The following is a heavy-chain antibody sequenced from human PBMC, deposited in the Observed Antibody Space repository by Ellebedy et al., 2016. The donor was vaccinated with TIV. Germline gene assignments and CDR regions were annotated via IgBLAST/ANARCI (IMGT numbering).Heavy chain of an antibody. CDR1: GFSFSSYA. CDR2: ISSTGTTI. CDR3: ASGAYES. Sequence: PGGSLRLSCSASGFSFSSYAMYWIRQAPGKGLEWVSYISSTGTTIYYADSVKGRFTISRDNAKISLYLQMNSLTAEETAVYYCASGAYESWGQGTMVTVSS. J-gene: IGHJ3*02. V-gene: IGHV3-48*03.